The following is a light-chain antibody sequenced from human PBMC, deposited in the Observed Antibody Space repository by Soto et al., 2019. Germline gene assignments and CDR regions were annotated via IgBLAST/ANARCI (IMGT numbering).Light chain of an antibody. CDR2: SNN. J-gene: IGLJ1*01. V-gene: IGLV1-44*01. CDR1: RSNIGSNP. Sequence: LKHAVSAYGTHGRRGRITRYRKRSNIGSNPVNWYQQLPGTAPKLLIDSNNQRPSGVPDRFSGSRSGTSASLAISGLQSEDEADYYCAAWDDSLYGRVFGTGTKVTV. CDR3: AAWDDSLYGRV.